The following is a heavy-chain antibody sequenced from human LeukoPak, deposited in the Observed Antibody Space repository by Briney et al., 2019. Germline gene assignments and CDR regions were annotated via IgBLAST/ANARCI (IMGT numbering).Heavy chain of an antibody. J-gene: IGHJ4*02. CDR3: ARNREYSSGWYYFDD. V-gene: IGHV4-4*07. D-gene: IGHD6-19*01. CDR1: GGSISPYY. Sequence: PSETLSLTCTVSGGSISPYYWSWIRQPAGKGLEWIGRIYTSGATNYNPSLSSRVTMSLDTSKNQSSLELRSVTAADTAVYYCARNREYSSGWYYFDDWGQGTLVTVSS. CDR2: IYTSGAT.